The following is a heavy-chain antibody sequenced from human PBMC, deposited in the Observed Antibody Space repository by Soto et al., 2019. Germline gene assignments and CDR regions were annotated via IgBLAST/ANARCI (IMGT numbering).Heavy chain of an antibody. CDR2: IRSKANSYAT. CDR3: TSRVVATIFWVSRDV. V-gene: IGHV3-73*01. D-gene: IGHD5-12*01. J-gene: IGHJ6*04. Sequence: GGSLRLSCAASGFTFSGSAMHWVRQASGKGLEWVGRIRSKANSYATAYAASVKGRFTISRDDSKNTAYLQMNSLKTEDTAVYYCTSRVVATIFWVSRDVWGKGTTVTVSS. CDR1: GFTFSGSA.